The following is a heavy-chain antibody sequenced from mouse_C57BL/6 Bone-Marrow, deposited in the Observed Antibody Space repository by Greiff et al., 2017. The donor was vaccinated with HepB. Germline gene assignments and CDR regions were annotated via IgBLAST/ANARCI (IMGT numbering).Heavy chain of an antibody. J-gene: IGHJ1*03. CDR2: INPSNGGT. D-gene: IGHD2-3*01. CDR1: GYTFTSYW. Sequence: QVQLQQPGTELVKPGASVKLSCKASGYTFTSYWMHWVKQRPGQGLEWIGNINPSNGGTNYNEKFKSKATLTVDKSSSTAYMQFSSLTSEDSAVYYCARSEAYDGYYVSWYFDVWGTGTTVTVSS. CDR3: ARSEAYDGYYVSWYFDV. V-gene: IGHV1-53*01.